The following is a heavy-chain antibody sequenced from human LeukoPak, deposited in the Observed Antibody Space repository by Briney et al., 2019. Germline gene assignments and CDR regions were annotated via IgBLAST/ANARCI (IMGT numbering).Heavy chain of an antibody. D-gene: IGHD1-26*01. CDR2: IYSGGST. V-gene: IGHV3-53*01. Sequence: GGSLRVSCAASGFTVSSNYMSWVRQAPGKGLECVSVIYSGGSTYYADSVKGRFTISRDNSRNTLYLQMNSLRAEDTAVYYCARASPSGSYLRGDTNDAFDIW. J-gene: IGHJ3*02. CDR1: GFTVSSNY. CDR3: ARASPSGSYLRGDTNDAFDI.